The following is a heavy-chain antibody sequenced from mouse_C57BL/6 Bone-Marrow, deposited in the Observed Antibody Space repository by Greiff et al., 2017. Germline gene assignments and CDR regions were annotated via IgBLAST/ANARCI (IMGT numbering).Heavy chain of an antibody. CDR1: GYTFTGYW. J-gene: IGHJ3*01. CDR2: ILPGSGST. V-gene: IGHV1-9*01. D-gene: IGHD1-1*01. Sequence: VQLQQSGAELMKPGASVKLSCKATGYTFTGYWIEWVKQRPGHGLEWIGEILPGSGSTNYNEKFKGKATFTADPSSHTAYMQLSSLTTEYSAIYYCARFHYYGSSDPFAYWGQGTLVTVSA. CDR3: ARFHYYGSSDPFAY.